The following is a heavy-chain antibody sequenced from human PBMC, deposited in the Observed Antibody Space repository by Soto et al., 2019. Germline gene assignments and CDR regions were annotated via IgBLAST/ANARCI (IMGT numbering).Heavy chain of an antibody. CDR3: AKKVDTAMVTAFDI. D-gene: IGHD5-18*01. CDR2: ISYDGSNK. J-gene: IGHJ3*02. CDR1: GFTFSSYG. V-gene: IGHV3-30*18. Sequence: LRLSCAASGFTFSSYGMHWVRQAPGKGLEWVAVISYDGSNKYYADSVKGRFTISRDNSKNTLYLQMNSLRAEDTAVYYCAKKVDTAMVTAFDIWGQGTMVTVSS.